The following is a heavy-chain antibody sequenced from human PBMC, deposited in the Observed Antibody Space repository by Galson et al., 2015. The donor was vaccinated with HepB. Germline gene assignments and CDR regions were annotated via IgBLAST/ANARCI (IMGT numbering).Heavy chain of an antibody. CDR3: ARLLYSGPSGGWYYYFDY. V-gene: IGHV5-51*01. J-gene: IGHJ4*02. CDR2: IYCGDSDT. CDR1: GYRFTSYW. D-gene: IGHD6-19*01. Sequence: QSGAEVKKPGESLKISCKASGYRFTSYWIGWVRQKPGKGLEWMGIIYCGDSDTRYSPSFQGQVTISADKSISTAYLQWSSLKASDTAMYYCARLLYSGPSGGWYYYFDYWGQGTLVTVSS.